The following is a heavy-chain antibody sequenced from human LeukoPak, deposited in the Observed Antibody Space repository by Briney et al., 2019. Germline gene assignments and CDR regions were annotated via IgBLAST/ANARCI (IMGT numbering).Heavy chain of an antibody. D-gene: IGHD6-19*01. V-gene: IGHV3-74*01. CDR2: INTDGTVT. CDR3: ATKQWLAPPPDS. Sequence: GGSLRLSCAASGFTFSKYWMLWVRQAPGKGLESVSRINTDGTVTTYADSVKGRFTVSRDNADNTMFLQMNSVRDVDTAVYYCATKQWLAPPPDSWGQGTPVTVSS. CDR1: GFTFSKYW. J-gene: IGHJ4*02.